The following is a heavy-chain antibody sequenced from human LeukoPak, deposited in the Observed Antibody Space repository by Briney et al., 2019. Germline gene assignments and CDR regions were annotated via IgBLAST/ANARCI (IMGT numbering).Heavy chain of an antibody. V-gene: IGHV4-4*02. Sequence: SGTLSLTCAVSGGSINDSNWWTWVRQPPGKGLEWIGEIYRSGSTDYNPSLKSRVTISVDRSKNQFSLKLSSVTAADTAVYYCARDTSSWGGYFDYWGQGTLVTVSS. D-gene: IGHD7-27*01. CDR1: GGSINDSNW. CDR2: IYRSGST. CDR3: ARDTSSWGGYFDY. J-gene: IGHJ4*02.